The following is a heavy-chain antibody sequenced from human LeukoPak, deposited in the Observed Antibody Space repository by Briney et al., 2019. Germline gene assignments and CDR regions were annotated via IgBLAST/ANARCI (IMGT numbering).Heavy chain of an antibody. D-gene: IGHD3-22*01. Sequence: PGGSLRLSCAASGFTFSSYWMHWVRQAPGKGLVWVSRINSDGSSTSYADSVKGRFTISRDNAKNTLYLQMNSLRAEDTAVYYCARDPCYYDSSGYYRDDYFDYWGQGTLVTVSS. CDR2: INSDGSST. CDR3: ARDPCYYDSSGYYRDDYFDY. CDR1: GFTFSSYW. V-gene: IGHV3-74*01. J-gene: IGHJ4*02.